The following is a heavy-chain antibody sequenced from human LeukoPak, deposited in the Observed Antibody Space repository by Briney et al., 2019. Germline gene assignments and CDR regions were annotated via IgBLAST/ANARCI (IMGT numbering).Heavy chain of an antibody. Sequence: SGTLSLTCTVSGGSISSYYWSWIRQPAGKGLEWIGRIYTSGSTNYNPSLKSRVTMSVDTSKNQFSLKLSSVTAADTAVYYCARDLVRGVIRYNWFDPWGQGTLVSVSS. D-gene: IGHD3-10*01. CDR3: ARDLVRGVIRYNWFDP. V-gene: IGHV4-4*07. J-gene: IGHJ5*02. CDR1: GGSISSYY. CDR2: IYTSGST.